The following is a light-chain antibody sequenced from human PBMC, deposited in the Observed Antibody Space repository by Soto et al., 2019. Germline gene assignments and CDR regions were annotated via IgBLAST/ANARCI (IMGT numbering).Light chain of an antibody. CDR1: SSDVGGYNY. CDR3: SSYTSSSTLEV. CDR2: DVS. J-gene: IGLJ1*01. V-gene: IGLV2-14*01. Sequence: QSVLTQPASESGSPGQSITISCPGTSSDVGGYNYVSWYQQHPGRAPKLMIYDVSNRPSGVSNRFSGSKSGNTASLTISGLQAEDEADYYCSSYTSSSTLEVFGTG.